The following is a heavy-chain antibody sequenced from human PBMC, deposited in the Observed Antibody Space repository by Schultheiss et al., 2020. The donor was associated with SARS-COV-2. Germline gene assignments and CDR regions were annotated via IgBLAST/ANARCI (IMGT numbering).Heavy chain of an antibody. J-gene: IGHJ4*02. Sequence: GGSLRLSCAASGFTFSNAWMNWVRQAPGKGLEWVGRIKSKTDGGTTDCAAPVKGRFTISRDDSKNTLYLQMNSLKTEDTAVYYCTTGVMATKTGGVDYWGQGTLVTVSS. CDR3: TTGVMATKTGGVDY. CDR2: IKSKTDGGTT. CDR1: GFTFSNAW. V-gene: IGHV3-15*07. D-gene: IGHD5-24*01.